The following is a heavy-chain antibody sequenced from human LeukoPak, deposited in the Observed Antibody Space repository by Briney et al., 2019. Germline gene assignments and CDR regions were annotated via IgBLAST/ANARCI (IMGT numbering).Heavy chain of an antibody. J-gene: IGHJ6*04. CDR1: GGSISSGGYS. V-gene: IGHV4-30-2*01. Sequence: SETLSLTCAVSGGSISSGGYSWSWIWQPPGKGLEWIGYIYQSESTYYNPSLKSRVTISIDRSKNQFSLKLSSVTAADTAVYFCARGGYCSSAFCYMYAMDVWGKGTTVTVSS. CDR2: IYQSEST. CDR3: ARGGYCSSAFCYMYAMDV. D-gene: IGHD2-2*02.